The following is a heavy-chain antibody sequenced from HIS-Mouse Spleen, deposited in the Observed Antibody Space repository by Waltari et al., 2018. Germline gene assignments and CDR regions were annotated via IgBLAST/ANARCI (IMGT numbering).Heavy chain of an antibody. CDR3: ARIAEGYTSGWYAFDY. Sequence: QVTLRESGPALVKPTQTLTLTCTFSVFSPSPSGMCVSWIRHPPGKALEWLARIDWDDDKYYSTSLKTRLTISKDTSKNQVVLTMTNMDPVDTATYYCARIAEGYTSGWYAFDYWGQGTLVTVSS. CDR1: VFSPSPSGMC. V-gene: IGHV2-70*15. D-gene: IGHD6-19*01. CDR2: IDWDDDK. J-gene: IGHJ4*02.